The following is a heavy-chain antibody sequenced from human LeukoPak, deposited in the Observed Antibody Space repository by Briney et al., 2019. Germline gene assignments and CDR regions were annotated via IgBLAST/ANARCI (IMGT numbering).Heavy chain of an antibody. V-gene: IGHV3-21*01. CDR1: GFTFSSYS. CDR3: ARGKSGIAVAVSFDY. CDR2: ISSSSSYI. Sequence: PGGSLRLSCAASGFTFSSYSMNWVRQAPGKGLEWVSSISSSSSYIYYADSVKGRFTISRDNAKNSLYLQMNSLRAEDTAVYYCARGKSGIAVAVSFDYWGQGTLVTVSS. D-gene: IGHD6-19*01. J-gene: IGHJ4*02.